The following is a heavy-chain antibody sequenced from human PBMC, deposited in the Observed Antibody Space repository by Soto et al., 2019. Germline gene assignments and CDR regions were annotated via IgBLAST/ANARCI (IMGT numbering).Heavy chain of an antibody. V-gene: IGHV4-34*01. CDR2: INHSGST. J-gene: IGHJ6*02. Sequence: SETLSLTCAVSGGTCSGYYWSWIRQPPGKGQEWIGEINHSGSTNYNPSLKSRVTISVDTSKNQFSLKLSSVTAADTAVYYCARGRGIVATIFYYGMDVWGQGTTVTVAS. D-gene: IGHD5-12*01. CDR3: ARGRGIVATIFYYGMDV. CDR1: GGTCSGYY.